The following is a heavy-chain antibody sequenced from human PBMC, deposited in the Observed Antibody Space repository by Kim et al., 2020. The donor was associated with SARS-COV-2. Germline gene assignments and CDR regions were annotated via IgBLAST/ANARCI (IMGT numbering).Heavy chain of an antibody. CDR1: GGTFSSYA. D-gene: IGHD5-18*01. J-gene: IGHJ6*02. V-gene: IGHV1-69*04. Sequence: SVKVSCKASGGTFSSYAISWVRQAPGQGLEWMGRIIPILGIANYAQKFQGRVTITADKSTSTAYIELSSLRSEDTAVYYCATEQRDTAMVLGVAVYYYYYGMDVWGQGTTVTVSS. CDR2: IIPILGIA. CDR3: ATEQRDTAMVLGVAVYYYYYGMDV.